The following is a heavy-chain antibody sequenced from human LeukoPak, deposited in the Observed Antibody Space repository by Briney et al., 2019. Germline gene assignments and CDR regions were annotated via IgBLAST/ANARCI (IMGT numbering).Heavy chain of an antibody. CDR1: GGSISSGDYY. CDR3: ARPYYYDSRIDP. CDR2: MYYSGST. D-gene: IGHD3-22*01. V-gene: IGHV4-30-4*01. Sequence: SETLSLTCTVSGGSISSGDYYWSWIRQPPGKGLEWIAYMYYSGSTYCNPSLESRVTMSADTSKNQLSLKLSSVTAADTAVYYCARPYYYDSRIDPWGQGILVTVSS. J-gene: IGHJ5*02.